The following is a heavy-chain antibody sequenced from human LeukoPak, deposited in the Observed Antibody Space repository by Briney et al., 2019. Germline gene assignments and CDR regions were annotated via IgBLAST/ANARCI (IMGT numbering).Heavy chain of an antibody. CDR3: AFPNCYDSSGYDSEGAFDI. V-gene: IGHV4-30-2*01. J-gene: IGHJ3*02. Sequence: PSQTLSLTCTVSGGSISSGGYYWSWIRQPPGKGLEWIGYIYHSGSTYYNPSLKSRVTISVDRSKNQFSLKLSSVTAADTAVYYRAFPNCYDSSGYDSEGAFDIWGQGTMVTVSS. CDR2: IYHSGST. CDR1: GGSISSGGYY. D-gene: IGHD3-22*01.